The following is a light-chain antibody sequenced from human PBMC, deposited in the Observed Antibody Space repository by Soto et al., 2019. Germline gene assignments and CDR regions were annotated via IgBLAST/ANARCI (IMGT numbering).Light chain of an antibody. Sequence: EIVLTQSPGTLSLSPGERATLSCRASQSVNSRFFAWYQQKPGQAPRLLMYGASTMATGIPDRFSGSGSGADFTLTISSLEPEDFAVYYCQHYGSSPPMYTFGQGTKQEIK. J-gene: IGKJ2*01. CDR2: GAS. CDR1: QSVNSRF. V-gene: IGKV3-20*01. CDR3: QHYGSSPPMYT.